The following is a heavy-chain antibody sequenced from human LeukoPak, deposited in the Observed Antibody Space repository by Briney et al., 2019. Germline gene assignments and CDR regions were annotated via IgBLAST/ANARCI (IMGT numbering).Heavy chain of an antibody. CDR3: ASLEQWLALFDY. Sequence: PSETLSLTCTASGGSISSSSYYWGWIRQPPGKGLVWIGSIYYSGSTYYNPSLKSRVTISVDTSKNQFSLKLSSVTAADTAVYYCASLEQWLALFDYWGQGTLVTVSS. V-gene: IGHV4-39*01. CDR1: GGSISSSSYY. J-gene: IGHJ4*02. D-gene: IGHD6-19*01. CDR2: IYYSGST.